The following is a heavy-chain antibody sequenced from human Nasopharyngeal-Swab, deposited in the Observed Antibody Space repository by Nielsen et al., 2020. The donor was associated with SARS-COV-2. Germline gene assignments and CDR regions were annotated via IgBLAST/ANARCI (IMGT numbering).Heavy chain of an antibody. Sequence: GGSLRLSCAASGFTFDDYAMHWVRQAPGKGLEWVSGISWNSGSIGYADSVKGRFTISRDNAKNSLYLQMNSLRAEDTAVYYCARDMYSSGWRGEYYYGMDVWGQGTTVTVSS. CDR2: ISWNSGSI. CDR3: ARDMYSSGWRGEYYYGMDV. J-gene: IGHJ6*02. V-gene: IGHV3-9*01. D-gene: IGHD6-19*01. CDR1: GFTFDDYA.